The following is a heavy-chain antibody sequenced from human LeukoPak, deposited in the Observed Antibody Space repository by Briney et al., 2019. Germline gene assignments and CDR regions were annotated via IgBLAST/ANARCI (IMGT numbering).Heavy chain of an antibody. CDR3: TRDGLHCSSSSCHPYYYYYVDV. CDR1: GFTFGDYA. V-gene: IGHV3-49*04. D-gene: IGHD2-2*01. Sequence: PVGSLRLSCSASGFTFGDYAMSWVRQAPGKGLEWVGFIRSRASGGAAEYAASVKGRFTISRADSRSITYLQMNSLKTEDSAVYYCTRDGLHCSSSSCHPYYYYYVDVWGKGTTVTVSS. CDR2: IRSRASGGAA. J-gene: IGHJ6*03.